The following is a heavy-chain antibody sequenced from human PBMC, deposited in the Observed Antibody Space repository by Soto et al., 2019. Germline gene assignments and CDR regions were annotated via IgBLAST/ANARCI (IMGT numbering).Heavy chain of an antibody. V-gene: IGHV1-18*01. Sequence: ASVKVSCKASGYTFTSYSISWVRQAPGQGLEWMGWISAYNGNTNYAQKLQCRVTMTTDTSTSTAYMELRSLRSDDTAVYYCARDRYDFWSGLGDAFDIWGQGTMVTVSS. J-gene: IGHJ3*02. CDR1: GYTFTSYS. CDR2: ISAYNGNT. D-gene: IGHD3-3*01. CDR3: ARDRYDFWSGLGDAFDI.